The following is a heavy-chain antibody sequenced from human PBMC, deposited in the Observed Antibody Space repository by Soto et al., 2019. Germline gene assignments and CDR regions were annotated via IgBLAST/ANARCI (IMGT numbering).Heavy chain of an antibody. J-gene: IGHJ6*03. CDR3: ASQAISYYDFWSGWTHYYYMDV. Sequence: ASVKVSCKASGYTFTSYGISWVRQAPGQGLEWMGWISAYNGNTNYAQKLQGRVTMTTDTSTSTAYMELRSLRSEDTAVYYCASQAISYYDFWSGWTHYYYMDVWGKGTTVIVS. CDR2: ISAYNGNT. CDR1: GYTFTSYG. D-gene: IGHD3-3*01. V-gene: IGHV1-18*01.